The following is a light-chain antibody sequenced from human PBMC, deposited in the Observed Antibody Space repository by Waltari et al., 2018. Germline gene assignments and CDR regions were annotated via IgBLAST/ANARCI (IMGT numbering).Light chain of an antibody. V-gene: IGKV1-12*01. Sequence: DIQMTQSPSSLSASVGDRVTITCRASQGISNWLAWYQQKTGKAPKLLIYKASSLQSGVPSRFSGSVSGTDFTLTISILQPEDFATYYCQQYNSAPPWTFGQGTKVEIK. CDR1: QGISNW. CDR2: KAS. J-gene: IGKJ1*01. CDR3: QQYNSAPPWT.